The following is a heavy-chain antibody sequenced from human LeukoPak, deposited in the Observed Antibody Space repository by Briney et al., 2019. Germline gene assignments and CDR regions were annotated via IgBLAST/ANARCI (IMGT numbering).Heavy chain of an antibody. D-gene: IGHD6-6*01. CDR2: VYYIGTT. CDR1: GGSVRSPDSY. Sequence: SETLSLTCAVSGGSVRSPDSYWSWIRQPPGKGLEWIENVYYIGTTSYNSSLKSRVTISVDISKNHFSLEVTSLTAADTAVYFCARNTSSSPWFDPWGQGTLVTVSS. CDR3: ARNTSSSPWFDP. V-gene: IGHV4-61*03. J-gene: IGHJ5*02.